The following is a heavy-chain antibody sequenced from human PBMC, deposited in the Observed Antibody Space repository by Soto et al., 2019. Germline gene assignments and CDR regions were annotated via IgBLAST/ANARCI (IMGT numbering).Heavy chain of an antibody. CDR3: ARYIVATKYLDY. CDR1: GFTFSDHY. V-gene: IGHV3-72*01. D-gene: IGHD5-12*01. Sequence: EVQLVESGGGLVQPGGSLRLSCAASGFTFSDHYMDWVRQAPGKGLEWIGRIKNKPKSYTTQYAASVKGRFTISRDDSNNSLHLQMEGLRADDTAVYYCARYIVATKYLDYWGQGTLVTVSS. CDR2: IKNKPKSYTT. J-gene: IGHJ4*02.